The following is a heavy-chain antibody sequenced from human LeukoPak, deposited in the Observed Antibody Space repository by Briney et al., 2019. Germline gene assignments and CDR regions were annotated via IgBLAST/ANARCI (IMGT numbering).Heavy chain of an antibody. CDR2: IGTSSTTI. D-gene: IGHD3-10*01. CDR3: ARDGSYMVRGVSTYYFDY. CDR1: GFTFSSYT. V-gene: IGHV3-48*01. Sequence: PGGSLRLSCAASGFTFSSYTMNWVRQPPGKGLEWVSNIGTSSTTIYYADSVKGRFTISRDNSKNTLYLQMNSLRAEDTAVYYCARDGSYMVRGVSTYYFDYWGQGALVTVSS. J-gene: IGHJ4*02.